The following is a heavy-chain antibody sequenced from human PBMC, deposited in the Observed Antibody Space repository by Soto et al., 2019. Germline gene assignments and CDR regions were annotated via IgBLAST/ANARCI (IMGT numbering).Heavy chain of an antibody. J-gene: IGHJ4*02. D-gene: IGHD3-3*01. CDR3: AHRILRTVFGLVTTTAIYFDF. CDR1: GFSLTTSGVG. Sequence: QITLNESGPTVVKPAETLTLTCTFSGFSLTTSGVGVGWIRQSPGKAPQWLAPIYWDDDKRYSASLKSRLTITQDTSKDQVVLAMARVDLADTATYYCAHRILRTVFGLVTTTAIYFDFWGQGTPVVVSS. V-gene: IGHV2-5*02. CDR2: IYWDDDK.